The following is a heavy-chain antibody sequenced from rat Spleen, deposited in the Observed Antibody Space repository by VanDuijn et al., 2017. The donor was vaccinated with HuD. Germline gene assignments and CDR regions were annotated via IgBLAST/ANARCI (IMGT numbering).Heavy chain of an antibody. CDR1: GFTFNNYG. CDR3: ATTPLYYSGDPFYFDY. CDR2: ISPSGGST. J-gene: IGHJ2*01. D-gene: IGHD1-1*01. V-gene: IGHV5-19*01. Sequence: EVQLVESGGGLVQPGRSLKVSCAASGFTFNNYGMHWIRQAPTEGLEWVASISPSGGSTFYRDSVKGRFTIARDIPTNTVYLQMDSLRLEDSATYYCATTPLYYSGDPFYFDYWGQGVMVTVSS.